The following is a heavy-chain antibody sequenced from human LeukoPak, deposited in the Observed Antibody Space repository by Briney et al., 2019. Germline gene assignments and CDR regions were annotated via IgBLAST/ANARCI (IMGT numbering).Heavy chain of an antibody. CDR1: GVSISSYY. D-gene: IGHD1-14*01. J-gene: IGHJ6*03. Sequence: SETLSLTCTDSGVSISSYYWSWIRQPPGKGLEWIGYIYYSGSTNYNPSLKSRVTISVDTSKNQFSLKLSSVTAADTAVYYCTSGTLSYYYVDVWGKGTTVTISS. CDR3: TSGTLSYYYVDV. CDR2: IYYSGST. V-gene: IGHV4-59*01.